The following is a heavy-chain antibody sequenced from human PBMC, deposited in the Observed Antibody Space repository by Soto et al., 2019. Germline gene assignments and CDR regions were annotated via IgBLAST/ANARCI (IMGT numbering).Heavy chain of an antibody. CDR2: IYYTGRT. V-gene: IGHV4-30-4*01. D-gene: IGHD6-6*01. J-gene: IGHJ4*02. CDR1: GGSISSDDYY. CDR3: AGDRSNSPDYFDY. Sequence: PSETLSLTCIVSGGSISSDDYYWSWIRQPPGKGLEWVGHIYYTGRTSYNPSLKSRLTISVDTSKNQFSLKLSSVNAADTAVYFCAGDRSNSPDYFDYWGQGTLVTVSS.